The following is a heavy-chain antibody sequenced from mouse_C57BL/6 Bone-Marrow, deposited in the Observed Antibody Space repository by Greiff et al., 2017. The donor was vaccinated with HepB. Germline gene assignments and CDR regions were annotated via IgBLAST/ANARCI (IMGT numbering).Heavy chain of an antibody. Sequence: VQLQQSGAELAKPGASVKLSCKASGYTFTSYWMHWVKQRPRQGLEWIGYINPSSGYTKYNQKFKDKATLTADKSSSTAYMQLSSLTYEDSAVYYCASTTERDYYAMDYWGQGTSVTVSS. CDR3: ASTTERDYYAMDY. CDR2: INPSSGYT. D-gene: IGHD1-1*01. V-gene: IGHV1-7*01. CDR1: GYTFTSYW. J-gene: IGHJ4*01.